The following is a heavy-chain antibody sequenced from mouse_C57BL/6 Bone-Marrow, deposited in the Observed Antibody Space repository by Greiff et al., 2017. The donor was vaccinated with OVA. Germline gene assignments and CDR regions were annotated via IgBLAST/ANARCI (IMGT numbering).Heavy chain of an antibody. CDR1: GYSFTDYN. Sequence: LVEPGASVKISCKASGYSFTDYNMNWVKQSNGKSLEWIGVINPNYGTTSYNQKFKGKATLTVDQSSSTAYMQLNSLTSEDSAVYYCASRPCSRYAMDYWGQGTSVTVSS. CDR2: INPNYGTT. CDR3: ASRPCSRYAMDY. D-gene: IGHD1-1*01. V-gene: IGHV1-39*01. J-gene: IGHJ4*01.